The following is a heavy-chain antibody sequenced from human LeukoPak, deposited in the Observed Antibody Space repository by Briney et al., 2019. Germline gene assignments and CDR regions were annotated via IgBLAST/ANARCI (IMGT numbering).Heavy chain of an antibody. D-gene: IGHD3-22*01. CDR1: GFAFNNYA. V-gene: IGHV3-23*01. CDR3: ANFHTYYDTSGFYYY. CDR2: ISGSGGST. J-gene: IGHJ4*02. Sequence: GGSLRLSCAASGFAFNNYAMNWVCQAPGKGLEWVSSISGSGGSTYYADSVKGRFTISRDNSRDTLYLQMSSLRAEDTAVYHCANFHTYYDTSGFYYYWGQGTLVTVSS.